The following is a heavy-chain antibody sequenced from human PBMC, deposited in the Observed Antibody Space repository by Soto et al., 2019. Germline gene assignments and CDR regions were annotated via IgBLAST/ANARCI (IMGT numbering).Heavy chain of an antibody. J-gene: IGHJ4*02. Sequence: SETLSLTCVVSGASIRNYYWSWMRQPPGKALEYIGYIYDSGTTSYNPSLKSRVIISGDMSKDQFSLKLSSVTAADTAVYYCARAPALFYFDYWGQGTLVTVSS. CDR1: GASIRNYY. CDR2: IYDSGTT. V-gene: IGHV4-59*01. D-gene: IGHD2-15*01. CDR3: ARAPALFYFDY.